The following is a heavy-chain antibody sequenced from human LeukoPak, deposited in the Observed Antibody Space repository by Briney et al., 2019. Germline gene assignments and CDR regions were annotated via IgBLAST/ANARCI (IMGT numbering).Heavy chain of an antibody. V-gene: IGHV4-59*12. CDR1: GGSISRYF. CDR2: IYYSGST. CDR3: ARLNFRGGEALHFDS. J-gene: IGHJ4*02. D-gene: IGHD3-16*01. Sequence: SETLSLTCTVSGGSISRYFWSWIRQPPGKGLERIGYIYYSGSTNYNPSLKSRVTISVDTSKNQVSLRLYSVTAADTALYFCARLNFRGGEALHFDSWGQGTLVTVSS.